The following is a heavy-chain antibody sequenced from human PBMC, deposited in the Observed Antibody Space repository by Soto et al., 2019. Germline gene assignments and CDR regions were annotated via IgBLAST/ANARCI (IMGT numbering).Heavy chain of an antibody. CDR3: ATKPELNIAAAGTLYFQH. CDR2: FDPEDGET. V-gene: IGHV1-24*01. J-gene: IGHJ1*01. CDR1: GYTLTELS. Sequence: ASVKVSCKVSGYTLTELSMHWVRQAPGKGLEWMGGFDPEDGETIYAQKFQGRVTMTEDTSTDTAYMELSSLRSEDTAVYYCATKPELNIAAAGTLYFQHWGQGTLVTVSS. D-gene: IGHD6-13*01.